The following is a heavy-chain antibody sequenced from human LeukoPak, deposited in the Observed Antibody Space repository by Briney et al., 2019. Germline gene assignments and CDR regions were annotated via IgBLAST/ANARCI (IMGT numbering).Heavy chain of an antibody. V-gene: IGHV1-24*01. CDR1: GYTLTELS. D-gene: IGHD6-19*01. Sequence: GASVKVSCKVSGYTLTELSMHWVRQAPGKGLEWMGGFDPEDGETIYAQKFQGRVTITADKSASTAYMELSSLRSEDTAVYYCAILAVADYRYYYYYYMDVWGKGTTVTVSS. CDR3: AILAVADYRYYYYYYMDV. CDR2: FDPEDGET. J-gene: IGHJ6*03.